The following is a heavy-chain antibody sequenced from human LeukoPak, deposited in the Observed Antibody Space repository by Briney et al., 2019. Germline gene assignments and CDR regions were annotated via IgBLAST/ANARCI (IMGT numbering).Heavy chain of an antibody. CDR3: ASYLRGYQLDP. CDR1: GYIFITHW. V-gene: IGHV5-51*01. J-gene: IGHJ5*02. Sequence: GESLKISCKGSGYIFITHWIGWVRQMPGKGLEWMGIIYPGSSETTYSPSFQGQVTISADKSISTAYLQWSSLKASDTAMYYCASYLRGYQLDPWGQGTLVTVSS. CDR2: IYPGSSET. D-gene: IGHD3-16*02.